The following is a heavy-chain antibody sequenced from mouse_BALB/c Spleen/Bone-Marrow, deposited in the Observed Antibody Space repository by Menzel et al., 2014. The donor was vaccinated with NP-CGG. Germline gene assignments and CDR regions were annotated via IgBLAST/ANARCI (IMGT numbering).Heavy chain of an antibody. J-gene: IGHJ2*01. CDR1: GFNIKDTY. CDR2: IDPANGHT. D-gene: IGHD4-1*01. V-gene: IGHV14-3*02. Sequence: EVHLVESGAELVKPGASVKLSCTASGFNIKDTYMHWVKQRPEQGLEWIGRIDPANGHTKYDPKFQGKATITADTSSNTAYLRLSSLTSEDTAVYYCARNWDGGVDYWGQGTTLTVSS. CDR3: ARNWDGGVDY.